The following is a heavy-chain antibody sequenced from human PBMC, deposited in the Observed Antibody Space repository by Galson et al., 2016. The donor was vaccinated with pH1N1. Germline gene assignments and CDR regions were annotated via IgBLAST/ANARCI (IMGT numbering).Heavy chain of an antibody. D-gene: IGHD3-10*01. CDR1: GYMFTSYG. J-gene: IGHJ5*02. V-gene: IGHV1-18*01. CDR2: ISGYNGNT. CDR3: ARLSGSRWLDP. Sequence: SVKVPCKAPGYMFTSYGITWVRQAPGQGLEWMGLISGYNGNTNYAQKFRGRLTMTTDTSTTTAYMELRSLRSDDTAFYYCARLSGSRWLDPWGQGTLVTVSS.